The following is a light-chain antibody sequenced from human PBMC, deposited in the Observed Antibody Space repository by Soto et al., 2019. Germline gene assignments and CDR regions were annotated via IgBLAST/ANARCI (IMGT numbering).Light chain of an antibody. CDR1: SGHSNYA. Sequence: QLVLTQSPSASASPGASVTLTCTLSSGHSNYAIAWHQQQSEKGPRYLMKLNSDGSHSKGDGIPDRFSGSSSGAERYLTIASLQSEDEADYYCQTWGSGIVVFGGGTKLTVL. J-gene: IGLJ2*01. CDR2: LNSDGSH. V-gene: IGLV4-69*01. CDR3: QTWGSGIVV.